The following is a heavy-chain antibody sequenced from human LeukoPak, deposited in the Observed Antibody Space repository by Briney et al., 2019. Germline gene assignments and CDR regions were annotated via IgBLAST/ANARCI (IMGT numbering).Heavy chain of an antibody. CDR2: INPSGGST. Sequence: VASVKVSCKASGYTFTSYYMHWVRQAPGQGLEWMGIINPSGGSTSYAQKFQGRVTMTRDTSTSTVYMELSSLRSDDTAVYYCARDGAGGDYESSDYYAYYFDYWGRGTLVTVSS. D-gene: IGHD3-22*01. J-gene: IGHJ4*02. CDR1: GYTFTSYY. V-gene: IGHV1-46*01. CDR3: ARDGAGGDYESSDYYAYYFDY.